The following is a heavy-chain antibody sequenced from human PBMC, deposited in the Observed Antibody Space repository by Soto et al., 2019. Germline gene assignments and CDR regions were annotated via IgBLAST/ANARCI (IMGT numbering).Heavy chain of an antibody. D-gene: IGHD1-7*01. CDR2: IIPIFGTA. V-gene: IGHV1-69*13. J-gene: IGHJ3*02. CDR1: GGTFSSYA. CDR3: AAGGALIGTQAFDI. Sequence: GASVKVSCKASGGTFSSYAISWVRQAPGQGLEWMGGIIPIFGTANYAQKFQGRVTITADESTSTAYMELSSLRSEDTAVYYCAAGGALIGTQAFDIWGQGTMVTVSS.